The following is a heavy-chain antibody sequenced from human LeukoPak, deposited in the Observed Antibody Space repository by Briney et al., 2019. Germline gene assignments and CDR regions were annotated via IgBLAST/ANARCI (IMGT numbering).Heavy chain of an antibody. J-gene: IGHJ5*02. D-gene: IGHD3-3*01. CDR3: ARAGTIFGVFDP. CDR1: GGSIRNYY. V-gene: IGHV4-59*01. Sequence: SETLSLTCTVSGGSIRNYYWSWIRQPPGKGLEWIGYIYYSGSTNYNPSLKSRVTISVDTSKNQFSLKLSSVTAADTAVYYCARAGTIFGVFDPWGQGTLVTVSS. CDR2: IYYSGST.